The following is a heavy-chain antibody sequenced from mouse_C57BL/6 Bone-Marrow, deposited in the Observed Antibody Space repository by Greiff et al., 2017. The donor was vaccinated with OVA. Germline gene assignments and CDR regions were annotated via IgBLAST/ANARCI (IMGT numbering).Heavy chain of an antibody. V-gene: IGHV1-26*01. CDR1: GYTFTDYY. CDR3: AIYYYGSSWGFAY. CDR2: INPNNGGT. D-gene: IGHD1-1*01. Sequence: VQLQQSGPELVKPGASVKISCKASGYTFTDYYMNWVKQSHGKSLEWIGDINPNNGGTSYNQKFKGKATLTVDKSSSTAYMELRSLTSEDSAVYYCAIYYYGSSWGFAYWGQGTLVTVSA. J-gene: IGHJ3*01.